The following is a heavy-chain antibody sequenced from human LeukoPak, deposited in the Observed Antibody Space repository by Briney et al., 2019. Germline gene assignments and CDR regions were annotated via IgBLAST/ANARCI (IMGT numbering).Heavy chain of an antibody. CDR1: GFTFSSYS. D-gene: IGHD6-19*01. CDR2: ISSTSSTI. CDR3: AGKKRWPLF. V-gene: IGHV3-48*02. Sequence: PGGSLRLSCAASGFTFSSYSMNSVRQAPGKGLEWVSYISSTSSTIYYANSVKGRFTISRDNAKNSLYLRMNSLRDEDTAVYFCAGKKRWPLFWGQGTLVTVSS. J-gene: IGHJ4*02.